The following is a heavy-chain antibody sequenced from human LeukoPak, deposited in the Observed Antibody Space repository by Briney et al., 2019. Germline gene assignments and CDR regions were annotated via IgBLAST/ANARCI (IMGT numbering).Heavy chain of an antibody. Sequence: PSETLSLTCTVSGGSISRNNYYWGLIRQPPGKGLEWIGSIYYSGSTYQNPSLKSRVTISVDTSKNQFSLKLSSVTAPDTAVYYCASLRGSGGSCCDYWGQGTLVTVSS. CDR2: IYYSGST. CDR3: ASLRGSGGSCCDY. J-gene: IGHJ4*02. CDR1: GGSISRNNYY. D-gene: IGHD2-15*01. V-gene: IGHV4-39*01.